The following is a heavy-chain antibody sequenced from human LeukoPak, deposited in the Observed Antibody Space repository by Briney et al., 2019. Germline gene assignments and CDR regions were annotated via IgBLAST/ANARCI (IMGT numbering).Heavy chain of an antibody. CDR3: ARTLGGVVDY. CDR1: GGSISSYY. Sequence: PSETLSLTCTVSGGSISSYYWSWIRQPPGRGLEWIGYIYYSGSTNYNPSLKSRVTISVDTSKNQFSLKLSSVTAADTAVYYCARTLGGVVDYWGQGTLVTVSS. CDR2: IYYSGST. V-gene: IGHV4-59*08. D-gene: IGHD3-16*01. J-gene: IGHJ4*02.